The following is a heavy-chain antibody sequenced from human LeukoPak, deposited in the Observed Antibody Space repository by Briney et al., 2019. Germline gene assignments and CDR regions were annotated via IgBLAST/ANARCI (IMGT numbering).Heavy chain of an antibody. J-gene: IGHJ5*02. CDR2: INHSGST. Sequence: SETLSLTCAVYGGSFSGYYWSWIRQPPGKGLEWIGEINHSGSTNYNPSLKSRVTISVDTSKNQFSLKLSSVTAADTAVYYCARGVYNYGGHNWFDPWGQGTLVTVSS. D-gene: IGHD5-18*01. CDR3: ARGVYNYGGHNWFDP. CDR1: GGSFSGYY. V-gene: IGHV4-34*01.